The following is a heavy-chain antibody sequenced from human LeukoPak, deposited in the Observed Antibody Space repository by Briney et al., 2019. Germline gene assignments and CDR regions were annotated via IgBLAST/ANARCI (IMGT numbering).Heavy chain of an antibody. Sequence: PGGSLRLSCAASGFTFSSYAMSWVRQAPGTGLEWVSAISGSGGSTYYADSVKGRFTISRDNSKNTLYLQMNSLRAEDTAVYYCAKGAYCGGDCPRGYYFDYWGQGTLVTVSS. J-gene: IGHJ4*02. CDR2: ISGSGGST. CDR3: AKGAYCGGDCPRGYYFDY. CDR1: GFTFSSYA. V-gene: IGHV3-23*01. D-gene: IGHD2-21*02.